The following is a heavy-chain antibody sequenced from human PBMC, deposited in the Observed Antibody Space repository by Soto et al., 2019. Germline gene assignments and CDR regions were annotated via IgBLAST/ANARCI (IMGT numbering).Heavy chain of an antibody. Sequence: EVQLVESGGGLVKPGGSLRLSCAASGFTFSSYSTNWVRQAPGKGLEWVSSISSSSSYIYYADSVKGRFTISRDSAKNSLYLQMNSLRAEDTAVYYCARDRLGGSYYRFDYWGQGTLVTVSS. CDR2: ISSSSSYI. CDR3: ARDRLGGSYYRFDY. V-gene: IGHV3-21*01. D-gene: IGHD1-26*01. CDR1: GFTFSSYS. J-gene: IGHJ4*02.